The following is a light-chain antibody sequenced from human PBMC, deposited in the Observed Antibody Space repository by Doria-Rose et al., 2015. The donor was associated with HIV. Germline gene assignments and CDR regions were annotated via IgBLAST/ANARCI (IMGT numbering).Light chain of an antibody. V-gene: IGKV3-20*01. Sequence: EIVLTQSPGTLSLSPGERATLSCRASQSFSSTYLAWYQQQPGQAPSLLIYDGSTRATGIPDRFSGSGSGTDFTLTINRLEPEDLALYYCHQYGTAWTFGQGTKVEI. J-gene: IGKJ1*01. CDR1: QSFSSTY. CDR2: DGS. CDR3: HQYGTAWT.